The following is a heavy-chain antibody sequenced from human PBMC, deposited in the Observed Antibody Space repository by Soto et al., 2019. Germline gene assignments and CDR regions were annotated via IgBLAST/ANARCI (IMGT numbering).Heavy chain of an antibody. Sequence: GEPLKISCKGSGYSFTSYWIGWVRQMPGKGLEWMGIIYPGDSDTRYSPSFQGQVTISADKSISTAYLQWSSLKASDTAMYYCARRGGEDYYYYGMDVWGQGTTVTVSS. CDR1: GYSFTSYW. D-gene: IGHD2-21*01. CDR3: ARRGGEDYYYYGMDV. CDR2: IYPGDSDT. V-gene: IGHV5-51*01. J-gene: IGHJ6*02.